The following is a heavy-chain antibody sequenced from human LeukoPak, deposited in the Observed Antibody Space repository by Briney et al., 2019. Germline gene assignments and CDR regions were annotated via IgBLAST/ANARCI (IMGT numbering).Heavy chain of an antibody. Sequence: GASVKVSCKASGYTFTSYDINWVRQATGQGLGWMGWTNPNSGNTGYAQKFQGRVTMTRNTSISTAYMELSSLRSEDTAVYYCARGGLGFLEWLYWGQGTLVTVSS. J-gene: IGHJ4*02. V-gene: IGHV1-8*01. CDR3: ARGGLGFLEWLY. CDR1: GYTFTSYD. CDR2: TNPNSGNT. D-gene: IGHD3-3*01.